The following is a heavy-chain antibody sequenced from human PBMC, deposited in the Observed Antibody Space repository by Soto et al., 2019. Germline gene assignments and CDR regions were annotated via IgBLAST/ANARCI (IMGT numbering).Heavy chain of an antibody. CDR2: IYPGDSDT. V-gene: IGHV5-51*01. CDR1: GYSFTSYW. J-gene: IGHJ6*02. CDR3: ARHGLQPTTTVWTSGTYYYGMDV. Sequence: GESLKISCKGSGYSFTSYWIGWVRQMPGKGLEWMGIIYPGDSDTRYSPSFQGQVTTSADKSISTAYLQWSSLKASDTAMYYCARHGLQPTTTVWTSGTYYYGMDVWGQGTTVTVSS. D-gene: IGHD4-17*01.